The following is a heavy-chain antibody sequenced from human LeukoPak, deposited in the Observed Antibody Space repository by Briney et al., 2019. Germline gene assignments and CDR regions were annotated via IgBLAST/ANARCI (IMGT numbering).Heavy chain of an antibody. CDR2: ITSGSSYI. J-gene: IGHJ6*03. V-gene: IGHV3-21*01. CDR3: ARDPYSGSYGNYYYYFMDV. D-gene: IGHD1-26*01. CDR1: GFIFSDFS. Sequence: GGSLRLSCTVSGFIFSDFSMSWVRQAPGKGLEWVSSITSGSSYIYYADSVKGRFTISRDNAKNSLYLQMNSLRAEDTAVYYCARDPYSGSYGNYYYYFMDVWGKGTTVTISS.